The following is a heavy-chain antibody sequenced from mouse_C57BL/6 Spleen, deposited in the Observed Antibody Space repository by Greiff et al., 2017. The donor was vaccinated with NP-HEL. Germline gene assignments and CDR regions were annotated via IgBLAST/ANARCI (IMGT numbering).Heavy chain of an antibody. CDR1: GFTFSSYA. D-gene: IGHD2-4*01. CDR3: ARGDYEGFAY. V-gene: IGHV5-4*03. Sequence: EVKLMESGGGLVKPGGSLKLSCAASGFTFSSYAMSWVRQTPEKRLEWVATISDGGSYTYYPDNVKGRFTISRDNAKNNLYLQMSHLKSEDTAMYYCARGDYEGFAYWGQGTRVTVSA. CDR2: ISDGGSYT. J-gene: IGHJ3*01.